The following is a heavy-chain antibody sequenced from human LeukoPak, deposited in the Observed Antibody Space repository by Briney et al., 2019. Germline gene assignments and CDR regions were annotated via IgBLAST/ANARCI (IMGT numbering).Heavy chain of an antibody. D-gene: IGHD1-26*01. J-gene: IGHJ3*02. V-gene: IGHV3-21*01. CDR1: GFTFSSYS. Sequence: GGSLRLSCAASGFTFSSYSMNWVRQAPEKGLEWVSSISSSSSYIYYADSVKGRFTISRDNAKNSLYLQMNSLRAEDTAVYYCAREGATGAFDIWGQGTMVTVSS. CDR2: ISSSSSYI. CDR3: AREGATGAFDI.